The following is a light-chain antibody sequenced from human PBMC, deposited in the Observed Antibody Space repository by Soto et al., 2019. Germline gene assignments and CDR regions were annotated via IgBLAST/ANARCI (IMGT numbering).Light chain of an antibody. J-gene: IGLJ2*01. Sequence: QSVLTQPASVSGSPGQSITISCTGTSSDVGGYNFVSWYQHHPGKAPKLMIYVVSNRPSGISNRFSGSKSGNTASLTISGLQAEDEADYYCSSYTGSSTYVIFGGGTKLTVL. CDR3: SSYTGSSTYVI. CDR2: VVS. V-gene: IGLV2-14*03. CDR1: SSDVGGYNF.